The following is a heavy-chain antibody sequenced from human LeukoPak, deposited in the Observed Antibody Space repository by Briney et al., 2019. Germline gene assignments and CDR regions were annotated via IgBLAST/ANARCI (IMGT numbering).Heavy chain of an antibody. CDR3: ARATVTTVYYYYYYMDV. Sequence: GGSLRLSCAASGFTFSSYWMSWVRQAPGKGLEWVANIKQDGSEKYYVDSVKGRFTISRDNAKNSLYLQMNSLRAEDTAVYYCARATVTTVYYYYYYMDVWGKGTTVTVSS. CDR2: IKQDGSEK. J-gene: IGHJ6*03. CDR1: GFTFSSYW. D-gene: IGHD4-17*01. V-gene: IGHV3-7*01.